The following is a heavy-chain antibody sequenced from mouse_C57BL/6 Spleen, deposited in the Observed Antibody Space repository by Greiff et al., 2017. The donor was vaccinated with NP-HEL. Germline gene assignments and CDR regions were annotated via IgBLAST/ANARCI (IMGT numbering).Heavy chain of an antibody. V-gene: IGHV2-9-1*01. J-gene: IGHJ1*03. CDR1: GFSLTSYA. CDR3: ARKGGITTVVATDWYFDV. CDR2: IWTGGGT. D-gene: IGHD1-1*01. Sequence: VKLMESGPGLVAPSQSLSITCTVSGFSLTSYAISWVRQPPGKGLEWLGVIWTGGGTNYNSALKSRLSISKDNSKSQVFLKMNSLQTDDTARYYCARKGGITTVVATDWYFDVWGTGTTVTVSS.